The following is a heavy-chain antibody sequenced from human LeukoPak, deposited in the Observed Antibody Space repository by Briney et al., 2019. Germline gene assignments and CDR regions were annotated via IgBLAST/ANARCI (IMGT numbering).Heavy chain of an antibody. CDR3: AKDLGWELLEGNFDY. CDR1: GFTFSTYA. CDR2: ISGSGGST. Sequence: PGGSLRLSRAASGFTFSTYAMSWVRQAPGKGLEWVSGISGSGGSTFYADSVKGRFTISRDNSKNTLYLQMNSLRAEDTAVYYCAKDLGWELLEGNFDYWGQGTLVTVSS. J-gene: IGHJ4*02. V-gene: IGHV3-23*01. D-gene: IGHD1-26*01.